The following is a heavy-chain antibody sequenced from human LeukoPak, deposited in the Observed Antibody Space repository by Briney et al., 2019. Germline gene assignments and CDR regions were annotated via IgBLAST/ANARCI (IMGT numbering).Heavy chain of an antibody. V-gene: IGHV3-23*01. CDR2: ISGSGGST. J-gene: IGHJ4*02. D-gene: IGHD2-15*01. Sequence: GGSLRLSCAASGFTFSSYAMSWVRQAPGKGLEWVSAISGSGGSTYYADSVKGRFTISRDNSKNTLYLQMNSLRAEDTAVYHCAKLGWSPNYFDYWGQGTLVTVSS. CDR3: AKLGWSPNYFDY. CDR1: GFTFSSYA.